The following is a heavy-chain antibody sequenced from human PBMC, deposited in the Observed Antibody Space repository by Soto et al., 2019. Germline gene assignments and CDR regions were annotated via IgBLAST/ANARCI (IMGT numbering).Heavy chain of an antibody. J-gene: IGHJ3*02. V-gene: IGHV1-2*04. CDR1: GYTFTGYY. CDR2: INPNSGGT. Sequence: ASVKVSCKASGYTFTGYYMHLVRQAPGQGLEWMGWINPNSGGTNYAQKFQGWVTMTRDTSISTAYMELSRLRSDDTAVYYCARVSARPDDAFDIWGQGTMVTVSS. CDR3: ARVSARPDDAFDI.